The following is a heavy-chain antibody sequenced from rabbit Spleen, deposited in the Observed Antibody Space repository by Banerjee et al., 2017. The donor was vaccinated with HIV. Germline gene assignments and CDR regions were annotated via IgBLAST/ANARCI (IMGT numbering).Heavy chain of an antibody. CDR1: GFSFSGSYW. Sequence: QEQLEESGGDLVKPEGSLTLTCTASGFSFSGSYWICWVRQAPGKGLEWIACINAVTGKAVYATWAKGRFTISKTSSTTVTLQMTSLTVADTATYFCARDLAGAIGWNFYLWGPGTLVTVS. D-gene: IGHD4-1*01. CDR3: ARDLAGAIGWNFYL. CDR2: INAVTGKA. V-gene: IGHV1S45*01. J-gene: IGHJ4*01.